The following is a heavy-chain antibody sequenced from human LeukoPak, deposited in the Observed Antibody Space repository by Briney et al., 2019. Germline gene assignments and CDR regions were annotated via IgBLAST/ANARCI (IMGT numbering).Heavy chain of an antibody. CDR3: ARYIGGVTASHFYFDY. D-gene: IGHD2-15*01. Sequence: PSETLSLTCTVSGGSISCYYWSWIRQPPGKGLEWIGYISYSGSTNYNPSLKSRVTISVDTSKNQFSLKLSSVTAADTAVYYCARYIGGVTASHFYFDYWGQGTLVTVSS. V-gene: IGHV4-59*01. CDR2: ISYSGST. CDR1: GGSISCYY. J-gene: IGHJ4*02.